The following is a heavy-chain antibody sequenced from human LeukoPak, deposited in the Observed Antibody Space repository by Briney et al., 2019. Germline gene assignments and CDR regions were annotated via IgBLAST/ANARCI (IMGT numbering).Heavy chain of an antibody. CDR3: ARPYNWNYDDAFDI. D-gene: IGHD1-7*01. Sequence: SGGSLRLSCAASGFTFSSYSMNWVRQAPGKGLEWVSSISSSSSYIYYADSVKGRFTISRDNAKNSLYLQMNSLRAEDTAAYYCARPYNWNYDDAFDIWGQGTMVTVSS. V-gene: IGHV3-21*01. CDR2: ISSSSSYI. CDR1: GFTFSSYS. J-gene: IGHJ3*02.